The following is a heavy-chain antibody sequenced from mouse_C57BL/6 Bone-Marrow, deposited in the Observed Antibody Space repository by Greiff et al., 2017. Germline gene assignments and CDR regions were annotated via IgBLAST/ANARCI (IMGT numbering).Heavy chain of an antibody. J-gene: IGHJ4*01. CDR1: GFNIKDDY. V-gene: IGHV14-4*01. CDR2: IYPENGDT. Sequence: VQLQQSGAELVRPGASVKLSCTASGFNIKDDYMHWVKQRPEQGLEWIGWIYPENGDTEYASKFQGKATITADTSSNTAYLQLSSLTSEDTAVYYCTTHAMDYWGQGTSVTVSS. CDR3: TTHAMDY.